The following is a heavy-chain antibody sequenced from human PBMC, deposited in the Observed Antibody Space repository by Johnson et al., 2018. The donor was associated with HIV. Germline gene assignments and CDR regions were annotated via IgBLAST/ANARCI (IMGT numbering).Heavy chain of an antibody. CDR3: AKTHDSSGYYGGLDAFDI. Sequence: QVHLVESGGGVVQPGKSLRLSCVASGLSFSNFGIHWVRQAPGKGPEWVANIKEDGSEKYYVESVQGRFTSSRDNSKNTLYLQMNSLRAEDTAVYYCAKTHDSSGYYGGLDAFDIWGQGTMVTVSS. V-gene: IGHV3-33*08. D-gene: IGHD3-22*01. CDR1: GLSFSNFG. J-gene: IGHJ3*02. CDR2: IKEDGSEK.